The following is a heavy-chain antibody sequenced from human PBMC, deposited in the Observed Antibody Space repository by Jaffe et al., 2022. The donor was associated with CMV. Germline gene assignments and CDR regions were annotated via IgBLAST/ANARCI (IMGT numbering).Heavy chain of an antibody. CDR1: GFTFSNAW. CDR3: TTGSDSLYYYDSSGYVFDY. V-gene: IGHV3-15*01. J-gene: IGHJ4*02. Sequence: EVQLVESGGGLVKPGGSLRLSCAASGFTFSNAWMSWVRQAPGKGLEWVGRIKSKTDGGTTDYAAPVKGRFTISRDDSKNTLYLQMNSLKTEDTAVYYCTTGSDSLYYYDSSGYVFDYWGQGTLVTVSS. CDR2: IKSKTDGGTT. D-gene: IGHD3-22*01.